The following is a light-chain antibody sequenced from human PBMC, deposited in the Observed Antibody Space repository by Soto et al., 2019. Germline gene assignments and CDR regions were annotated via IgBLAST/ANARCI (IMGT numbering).Light chain of an antibody. J-gene: IGKJ1*01. CDR2: DAS. CDR1: QSISSW. Sequence: DIQMTQSPSTLSASVGDRVTITCRASQSISSWLAWYQQKPGKAPKLLIYDASSLESGVPSRFSGSGSGTEFTLTISSLQPDDFATYYCHHLETFGQGTKVEVK. V-gene: IGKV1-5*01. CDR3: HHLET.